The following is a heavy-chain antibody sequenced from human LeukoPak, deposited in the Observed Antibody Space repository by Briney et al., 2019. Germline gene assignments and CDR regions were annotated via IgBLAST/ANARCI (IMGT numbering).Heavy chain of an antibody. D-gene: IGHD3-9*01. V-gene: IGHV4-34*01. Sequence: NPSETLSLTCAVYGGSFSGYYWSWIRQPPGKGLEWIGEINHSGSTNYNPSLKSRVTISVDTSKNQFSLKLSSVTAADTAVYYCARQYYDILTGYRYGMDVWGQGTTVTVSS. CDR1: GGSFSGYY. CDR3: ARQYYDILTGYRYGMDV. J-gene: IGHJ6*02. CDR2: INHSGST.